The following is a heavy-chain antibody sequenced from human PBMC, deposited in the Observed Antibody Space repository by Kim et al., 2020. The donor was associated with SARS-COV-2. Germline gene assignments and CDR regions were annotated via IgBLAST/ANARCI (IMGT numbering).Heavy chain of an antibody. CDR1: GFTFSSYG. Sequence: GGSLRLSCAASGFTFSSYGMHWVRQAPGKGLEWVAVIWYDGSNKYYADSVKGRFTISRDNSKNTLYLQMNSLRAEDTAVYYCARSGYSSGWYYFDYWGQGTRVTVSS. CDR3: ARSGYSSGWYYFDY. J-gene: IGHJ4*02. CDR2: IWYDGSNK. V-gene: IGHV3-33*01. D-gene: IGHD6-19*01.